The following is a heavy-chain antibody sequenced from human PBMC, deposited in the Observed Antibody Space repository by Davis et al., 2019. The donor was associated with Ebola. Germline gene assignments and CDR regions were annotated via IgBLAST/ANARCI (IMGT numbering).Heavy chain of an antibody. Sequence: SVQVSRKASGGTFSSYAINWVRHPPGPGLEWLGGLIPFFGTANYAQQFQGRVTITADESTSTAYMELSSLISEDTAVYYCARGGALYGEYVHDYWGQGTLVTVSS. J-gene: IGHJ4*02. V-gene: IGHV1-69*13. CDR3: ARGGALYGEYVHDY. CDR2: LIPFFGTA. CDR1: GGTFSSYA. D-gene: IGHD4-17*01.